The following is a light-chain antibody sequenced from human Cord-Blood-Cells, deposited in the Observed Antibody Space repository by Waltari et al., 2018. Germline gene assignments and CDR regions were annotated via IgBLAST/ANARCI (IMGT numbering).Light chain of an antibody. CDR3: QSYDSSNHVV. V-gene: IGLV6-57*01. J-gene: IGLJ2*01. CDR1: SGSIASNY. Sequence: NFMLTQPHSVSESPGKTVTISCTRSSGSIASNYVQWYQQRPGSSPTPVIYEDNQRPSGVPDRCSGAIDSSSNSASLTISGLKTEDEADYYCQSYDSSNHVVFGGGTKLTVL. CDR2: EDN.